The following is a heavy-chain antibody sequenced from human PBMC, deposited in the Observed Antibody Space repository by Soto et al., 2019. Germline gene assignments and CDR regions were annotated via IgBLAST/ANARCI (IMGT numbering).Heavy chain of an antibody. Sequence: QVQLVESGGGVVQPGRSLRLSCAASGFTFSSYGMHWVRQAPGKGLEWVAVISYDGSNKYYADSVKGRFTISRDNSKNTLYLQMNSLRAEDTAVYYCAKDGTSRAPPFGGAFDIWGQGTMVTVSS. V-gene: IGHV3-30*18. CDR3: AKDGTSRAPPFGGAFDI. J-gene: IGHJ3*02. CDR2: ISYDGSNK. D-gene: IGHD2-15*01. CDR1: GFTFSSYG.